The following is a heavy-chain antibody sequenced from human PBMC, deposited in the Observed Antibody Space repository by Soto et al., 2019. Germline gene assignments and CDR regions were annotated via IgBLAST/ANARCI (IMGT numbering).Heavy chain of an antibody. V-gene: IGHV3-49*04. J-gene: IGHJ5*02. D-gene: IGHD2-2*03. CDR1: GFRFSEHA. CDR3: SRGSFGYYGP. CDR2: IRNTPYGGTT. Sequence: PGGSLRLSCNCSGFRFSEHAMTWVRQAPGKGLEWVGFIRNTPYGGTTDYAASVRGKFTISRDDSASIAYLQMNSLKTEDSGLYYCSRGSFGYYGPWGPGTLVTVS.